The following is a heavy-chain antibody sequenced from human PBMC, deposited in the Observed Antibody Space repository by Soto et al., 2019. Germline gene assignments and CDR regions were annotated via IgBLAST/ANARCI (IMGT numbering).Heavy chain of an antibody. J-gene: IGHJ6*02. D-gene: IGHD1-26*01. V-gene: IGHV4-34*01. Sequence: SETLSLTCAVYGGSFSGYYWSWIRQPPGKGLEWIGEINHSGSTNYNPSLKSRVTISVDTSKNQFSLKLSSVTAADTAVYYCARGKPDKNSGSSLIDYYYGMDVWGQGTTVT. CDR3: ARGKPDKNSGSSLIDYYYGMDV. CDR2: INHSGST. CDR1: GGSFSGYY.